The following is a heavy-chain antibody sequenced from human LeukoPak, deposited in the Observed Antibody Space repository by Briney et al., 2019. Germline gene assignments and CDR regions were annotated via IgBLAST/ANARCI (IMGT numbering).Heavy chain of an antibody. J-gene: IGHJ6*02. CDR2: ISSSGRTI. CDR1: GFTFSSHE. D-gene: IGHD2-15*01. CDR3: SRNRYGSKEGYYYDMDV. Sequence: GGSLRLSCAASGFTFSSHEMNWVRQAPGKGLEWVSYISSSGRTIYYADSVKGRFTISRDNAKNSLYLQMNSLRAEDTAVYYCSRNRYGSKEGYYYDMDVWGQGTTVTVSS. V-gene: IGHV3-48*03.